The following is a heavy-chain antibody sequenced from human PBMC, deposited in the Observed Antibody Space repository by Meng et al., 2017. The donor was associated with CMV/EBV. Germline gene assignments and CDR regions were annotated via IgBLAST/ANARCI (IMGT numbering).Heavy chain of an antibody. V-gene: IGHV3-15*01. CDR2: IKSKTDGGTT. CDR1: GFTFSNAW. Sequence: GESLKISCAASGFTFSNAWMSWVRQAPGKGLEWVGRIKSKTDGGTTDYAAPVKGRFTISRDNAKNSLYLQMNSLRAEDTAVYYCARVGAFYDFWSGYFGYWGQGTLVTVSS. J-gene: IGHJ4*02. D-gene: IGHD3-3*01. CDR3: ARVGAFYDFWSGYFGY.